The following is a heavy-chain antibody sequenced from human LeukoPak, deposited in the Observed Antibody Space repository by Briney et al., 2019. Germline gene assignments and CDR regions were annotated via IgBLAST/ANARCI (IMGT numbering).Heavy chain of an antibody. V-gene: IGHV4-34*01. CDR3: ARGKVVAAVRY. CDR1: GGSFSGYY. Sequence: SETLSLTCAVYGGSFSGYYWSWIRQPPGKGLEWIGEINHSGSTNYNPSLKSRVTISVDTSKSQFSLKLSSVTAADTAVYYCARGKVVAAVRYWGQGTLVTVSS. J-gene: IGHJ4*02. CDR2: INHSGST. D-gene: IGHD2-15*01.